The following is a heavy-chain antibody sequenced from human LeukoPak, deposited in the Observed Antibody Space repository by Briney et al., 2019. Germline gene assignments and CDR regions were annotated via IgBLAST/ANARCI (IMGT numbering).Heavy chain of an antibody. CDR3: ARERWDLISNKYYYYGLDV. D-gene: IGHD1-26*01. V-gene: IGHV3-30-3*01. CDR2: ISYDGSNK. Sequence: QAGGSLRLSCAASGFTFSSYAMHWVRQAPGKGLEWVAVISYDGSNKYYADSVKGRFTISRDNSKNTLYLQMNSLRAEDTAVYYCARERWDLISNKYYYYGLDVWGQGTTVTVSS. J-gene: IGHJ6*02. CDR1: GFTFSSYA.